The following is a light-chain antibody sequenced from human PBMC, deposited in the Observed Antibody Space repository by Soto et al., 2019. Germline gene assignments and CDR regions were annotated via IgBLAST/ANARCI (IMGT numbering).Light chain of an antibody. CDR3: QQYNNWPPIN. V-gene: IGKV3D-15*01. J-gene: IGKJ5*01. Sequence: EFVLRQAPGTRAVSGGGRATLSCRASQTVRNNYLAWYQQKPGQAPRLLIYDASSRATGIPARFSGSGSGTEFPLTTSSLQSQHFAASYRQQYNNWPPINFRQGTRLET. CDR2: DAS. CDR1: QTVRNN.